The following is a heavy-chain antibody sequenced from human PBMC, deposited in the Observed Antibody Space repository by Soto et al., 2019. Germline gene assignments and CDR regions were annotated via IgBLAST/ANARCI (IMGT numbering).Heavy chain of an antibody. J-gene: IGHJ4*02. V-gene: IGHV3-23*01. D-gene: IGHD5-12*01. CDR1: GFILNSYG. CDR2: LTSGGGT. CDR3: AKVGDLYSGYSDH. Sequence: EVQLLESGGGLVQPGGSLRLSCEASGFILNSYGMSWVRQAPGKGLEWVSTLTSGGGTHYADSVKGRFTISRENSKNTLYLQMNSLRAEDTAVYYCAKVGDLYSGYSDHWGQGTLVTGSS.